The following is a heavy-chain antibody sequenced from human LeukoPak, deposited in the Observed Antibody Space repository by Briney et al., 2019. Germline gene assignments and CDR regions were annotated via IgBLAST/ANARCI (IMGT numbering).Heavy chain of an antibody. D-gene: IGHD3-22*01. V-gene: IGHV3-21*04. CDR3: ARDSGVLWANYYDSSGSPSYYFDY. CDR2: VSTGSNYI. Sequence: GGSLRLSCTASGFTFSSYSLNWVRQAPGKGLEWVSSVSTGSNYIYYADSVKGRFTISRDNDKNSLYLQMNSLRAEDTAVYYCARDSGVLWANYYDSSGSPSYYFDYWGQGTLVTVSS. J-gene: IGHJ4*02. CDR1: GFTFSSYS.